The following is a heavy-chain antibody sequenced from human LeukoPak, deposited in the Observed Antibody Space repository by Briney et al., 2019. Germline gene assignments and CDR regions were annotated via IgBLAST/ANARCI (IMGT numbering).Heavy chain of an antibody. CDR2: IYPGDSDT. V-gene: IGHV5-51*01. CDR1: GYSFTSYW. Sequence: GESLKISCKGSGYSFTSYWIGWVRQMPGKGLEGMGIIYPGDSDTRYSPSFQGQVTISADKSISTAYLQWSSLKASDTAMYYCARVSYYYDSSGYIHEYYFDYWGQGTLVTVSS. J-gene: IGHJ4*02. CDR3: ARVSYYYDSSGYIHEYYFDY. D-gene: IGHD3-22*01.